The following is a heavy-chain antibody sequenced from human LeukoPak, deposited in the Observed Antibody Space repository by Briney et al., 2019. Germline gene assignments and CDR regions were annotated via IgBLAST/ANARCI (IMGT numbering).Heavy chain of an antibody. J-gene: IGHJ4*02. Sequence: SETLSLTCTVPGDSISAFYWTWIQQPAGKGLEWIGRIYSSGNTNYNPSLMSRVTMALDKSKNHLSLNLTSVTAADTAVYYCSRENGAFSPFGYWGQGTLVTVPS. CDR2: IYSSGNT. CDR1: GDSISAFY. V-gene: IGHV4-4*07. D-gene: IGHD2-8*01. CDR3: SRENGAFSPFGY.